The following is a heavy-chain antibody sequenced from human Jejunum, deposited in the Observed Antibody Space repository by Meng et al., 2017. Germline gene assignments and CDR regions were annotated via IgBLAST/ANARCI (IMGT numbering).Heavy chain of an antibody. CDR1: GASISSGRSH. Sequence: SETLSLTCGVSGASISSGRSHWNWIRQAAGKGLEWIGRIDTSGTTYFNPALKSRVTISVDTSKNQLSLKLTSVTAADTAVYYCAATTGYNSGNQEDFVYWGHGTLVTVSS. V-gene: IGHV4-61*02. CDR2: IDTSGTT. J-gene: IGHJ4*01. D-gene: IGHD5-24*01. CDR3: AATTGYNSGNQEDFVY.